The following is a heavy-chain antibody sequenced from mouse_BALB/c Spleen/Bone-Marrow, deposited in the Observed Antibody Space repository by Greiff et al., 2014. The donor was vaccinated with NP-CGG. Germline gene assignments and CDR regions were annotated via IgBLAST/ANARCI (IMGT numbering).Heavy chain of an antibody. CDR2: IDPENGNT. J-gene: IGHJ2*01. CDR3: ARGPY. Sequence: EVQLQQSGAELVRPGALVKLSCKASGFNIKDYYMHWVKQRPEQGLEWIGWIDPENGNTIYDPKFQGKASITADTFSNTAYLQLSSLTSEDTAVYYCARGPYWGQGTTLTVSS. CDR1: GFNIKDYY. V-gene: IGHV14-1*02.